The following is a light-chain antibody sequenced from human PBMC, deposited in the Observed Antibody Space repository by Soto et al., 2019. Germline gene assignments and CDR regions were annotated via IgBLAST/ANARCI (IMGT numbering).Light chain of an antibody. CDR3: LSYDSSLSAL. J-gene: IGLJ2*01. CDR1: SSNIGAGYD. Sequence: QSVLTQPPSVSGAPGQRVTISCTGSSSNIGAGYDVHWYQQLPGTAAKLLISGNSNRPSGVPDRFSGYKSGSSASLAITGLQAEDEADYYCLSYDSSLSALFGGGTKLTVL. V-gene: IGLV1-40*01. CDR2: GNS.